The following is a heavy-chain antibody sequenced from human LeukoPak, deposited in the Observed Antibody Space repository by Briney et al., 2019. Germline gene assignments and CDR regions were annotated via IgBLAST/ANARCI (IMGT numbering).Heavy chain of an antibody. J-gene: IGHJ2*01. CDR3: ARLMRAVAGINDWYFDL. V-gene: IGHV4-59*08. CDR1: GVSITSFY. CDR2: IYFSGST. D-gene: IGHD6-19*01. Sequence: SETLSLTCTVSGVSITSFYWSWIRQPPGKGLEWIGYIYFSGSTNYNPSLKSRLTISVDTSKNQFSLKLSSVTAADTAVCYCARLMRAVAGINDWYFDLWGRGTLVTVSS.